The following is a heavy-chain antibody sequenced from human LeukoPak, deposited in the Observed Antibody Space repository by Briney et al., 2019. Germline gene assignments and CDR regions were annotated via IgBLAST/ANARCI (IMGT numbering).Heavy chain of an antibody. Sequence: SETLSLTCTVSGGSISSGSYYWSWIRQPAGKGLEWIVRIYTSGSTNYNPSLKSRVTISVDTAKNQFSLKLSSVTAADTAVYYCARDFFDFWSGCYTQSNNWFDPWGQGTLVTVSS. CDR2: IYTSGST. CDR3: ARDFFDFWSGCYTQSNNWFDP. V-gene: IGHV4-61*02. J-gene: IGHJ5*02. CDR1: GGSISSGSYY. D-gene: IGHD3-3*01.